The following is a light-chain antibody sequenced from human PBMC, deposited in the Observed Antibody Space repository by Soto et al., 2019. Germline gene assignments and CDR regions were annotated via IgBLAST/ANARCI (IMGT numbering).Light chain of an antibody. CDR3: CSYAGITPRVL. Sequence: QSALTQPASVSGSPGQSIIISCTGTSSDVDTYKYVSWYQQHPGKAPKLMIYEVSHRPSGVSDRFSGSKSGNTASLTISGLQAEDEADYYCCSYAGITPRVLFGGGTKLTVL. CDR1: SSDVDTYKY. CDR2: EVS. J-gene: IGLJ2*01. V-gene: IGLV2-14*01.